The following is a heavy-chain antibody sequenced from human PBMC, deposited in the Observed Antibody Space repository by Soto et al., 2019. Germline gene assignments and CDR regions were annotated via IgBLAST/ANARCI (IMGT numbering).Heavy chain of an antibody. Sequence: EVQLVESGGGLVQPGGSLRLSCAGSGFTLSDHYIDWVRQAPGKGLEWVGRSRDKPQGYSTAYAASVKGRFTTSRDESKNSAYRQMHSLITEDTSIYYCVRAPSFSASSGYTRCLNCLGQGPLVTVSS. CDR2: SRDKPQGYST. CDR3: VRAPSFSASSGYTRCLNC. J-gene: IGHJ4*02. D-gene: IGHD3-22*01. CDR1: GFTLSDHY. V-gene: IGHV3-72*01.